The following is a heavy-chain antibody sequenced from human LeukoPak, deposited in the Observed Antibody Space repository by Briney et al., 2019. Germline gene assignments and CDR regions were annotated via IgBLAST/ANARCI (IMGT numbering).Heavy chain of an antibody. CDR1: GFTFSSSA. Sequence: GGSLRLSCAASGFTFSSSAMSWVRQAPGKGLEWVSAISASGGGTYYADSVKGRFTISRDTSKNTLYLQMNSLRAEDTAVYYCARENGNWFDPWGQGTLVTVSS. J-gene: IGHJ5*02. D-gene: IGHD2-8*01. CDR3: ARENGNWFDP. V-gene: IGHV3-23*01. CDR2: ISASGGGT.